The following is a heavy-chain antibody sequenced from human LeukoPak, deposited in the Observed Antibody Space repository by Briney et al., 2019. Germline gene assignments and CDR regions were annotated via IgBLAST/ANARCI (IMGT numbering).Heavy chain of an antibody. CDR2: IIPIFGTA. V-gene: IGHV1-69*13. Sequence: ASVKVSCKASGGTFSSYAISWVRQAPGQGLEWMGGIIPIFGTANYAQKFQDRVTITADESTRTAYMELSSLRSEDTAVYYCAKDSFDWVMEWDCWGQGTLVTVSS. CDR3: AKDSFDWVMEWDC. J-gene: IGHJ4*02. D-gene: IGHD3-9*01. CDR1: GGTFSSYA.